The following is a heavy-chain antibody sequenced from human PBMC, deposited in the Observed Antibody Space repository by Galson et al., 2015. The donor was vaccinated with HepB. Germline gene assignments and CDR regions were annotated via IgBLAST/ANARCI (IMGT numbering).Heavy chain of an antibody. CDR3: ARGGNYCSVGSCYWWWFGP. D-gene: IGHD2-15*01. J-gene: IGHJ5*02. CDR1: GGSFSGYY. CDR2: INHSGST. V-gene: IGHV4-34*01. Sequence: SETLSLTCAVYGGSFSGYYWSWIRRPPGKGLEWIGEINHSGSTNYNPSLKSRVTISVDTSKNQFSLKLSSVTAADTAVYYCARGGNYCSVGSCYWWWFGPWGQGTLVTVSS.